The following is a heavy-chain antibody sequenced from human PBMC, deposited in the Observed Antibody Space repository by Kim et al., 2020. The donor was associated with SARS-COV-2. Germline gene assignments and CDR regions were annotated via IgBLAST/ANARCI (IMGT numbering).Heavy chain of an antibody. CDR3: AKLSSSWYEGDY. V-gene: IGHV3-9*01. CDR2: ISWNSGIK. D-gene: IGHD6-13*01. Sequence: GGSLRLFCAASGFTFDDYAMHWVRQAPGKGLEWVSSISWNSGIKAYADSVKGRFTISRDNAKNSLYLQMNSLRPDDTALYYCAKLSSSWYEGDYWGQGTVVTVSS. J-gene: IGHJ4*02. CDR1: GFTFDDYA.